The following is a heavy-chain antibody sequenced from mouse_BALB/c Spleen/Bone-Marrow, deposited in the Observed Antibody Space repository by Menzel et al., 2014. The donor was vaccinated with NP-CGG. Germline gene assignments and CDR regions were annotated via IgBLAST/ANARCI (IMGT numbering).Heavy chain of an antibody. CDR1: GFTFTDYY. V-gene: IGHV7-3*02. Sequence: EVMLVESGGGLVQPGGSLRLSCATSGFTFTDYYMSWVRQPPGKALEWSGFIRNKANGYTTEYSASVKGRFTISRDNSQSILYLQMNTLRAEDSATYYCARDTGNYVRFAYWGQGTLVTVSA. J-gene: IGHJ3*01. CDR2: IRNKANGYTT. CDR3: ARDTGNYVRFAY. D-gene: IGHD2-1*01.